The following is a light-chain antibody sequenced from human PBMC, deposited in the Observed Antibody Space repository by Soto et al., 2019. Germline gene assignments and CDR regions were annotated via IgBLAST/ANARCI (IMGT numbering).Light chain of an antibody. V-gene: IGLV3-21*04. CDR2: YDS. CDR3: QVWDSSRGV. J-gene: IGLJ3*02. Sequence: SYELTQPPSASVAPGKTARITCGGNNIGSKSVHWYQQKPGQAPVLVIYYDSDRPSGIPERFSGSNSGNTATLTISRVEAGDEADYYCQVWDSSRGVFGGGTKLTVL. CDR1: NIGSKS.